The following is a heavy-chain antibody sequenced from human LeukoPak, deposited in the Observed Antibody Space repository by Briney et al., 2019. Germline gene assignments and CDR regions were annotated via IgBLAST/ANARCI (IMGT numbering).Heavy chain of an antibody. CDR2: ISSSGDYI. CDR1: GFTFSSYA. J-gene: IGHJ2*01. CDR3: VRDLVRGVHPVFYFDL. V-gene: IGHV3-21*01. D-gene: IGHD3-10*01. Sequence: GGSLRLSCAASGFTFSSYAMSWVRQAPGKGLEWVSSISSSGDYIYSADSVKGRFTISRDNAKNSLYLQMTNLSAEDTAVYFCVRDLVRGVHPVFYFDLWGRGTLVTVSS.